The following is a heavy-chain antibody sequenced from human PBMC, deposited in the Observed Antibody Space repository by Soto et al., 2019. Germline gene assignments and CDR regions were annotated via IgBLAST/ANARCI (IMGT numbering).Heavy chain of an antibody. CDR1: GFTFSSYG. Sequence: EVQVLESGGGLARPGGSVTLSCATSGFTFSSYGMTWVRQAPGKGLEWVSAISASGDSTFYADSLGGRFTISRDNSKNTVYLQMKSLRAGDTATYSWAKTSSASRRDCPGHWGQGTQVTVSS. CDR2: ISASGDST. CDR3: AKTSSASRRDCPGH. J-gene: IGHJ4*02. D-gene: IGHD2-21*02. V-gene: IGHV3-23*01.